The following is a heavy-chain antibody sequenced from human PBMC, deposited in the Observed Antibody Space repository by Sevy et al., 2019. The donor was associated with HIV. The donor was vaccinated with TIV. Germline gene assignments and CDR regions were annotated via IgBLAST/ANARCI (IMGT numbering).Heavy chain of an antibody. CDR3: ARAAGYCSSSSCYTYGMDF. CDR1: GFTFSSYW. Sequence: GGSPRLSCGASGFTFSSYWMSWVRQAPGKGLEWVANIKQDGSEKYYVDSVKGRFTISRDNAKNSLYLQMNSLRAEDTAVYYCARAAGYCSSSSCYTYGMDFWGQGTTVTVSS. CDR2: IKQDGSEK. J-gene: IGHJ6*02. D-gene: IGHD2-15*01. V-gene: IGHV3-7*03.